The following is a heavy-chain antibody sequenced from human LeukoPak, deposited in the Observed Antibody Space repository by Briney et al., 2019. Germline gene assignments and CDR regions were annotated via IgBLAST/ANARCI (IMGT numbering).Heavy chain of an antibody. Sequence: ASVKVSCKASGGTFSSYAISWVRQAPGQGLEWMGGIIPIFGTANYAQKFQGRVTITADESTSTAYMELSSLRSEDTAVYYCARAFEDTVLRYFDWLPTTRYYYMDVWGKGTTVTVSS. CDR2: IIPIFGTA. CDR1: GGTFSSYA. D-gene: IGHD3-9*01. J-gene: IGHJ6*03. CDR3: ARAFEDTVLRYFDWLPTTRYYYMDV. V-gene: IGHV1-69*13.